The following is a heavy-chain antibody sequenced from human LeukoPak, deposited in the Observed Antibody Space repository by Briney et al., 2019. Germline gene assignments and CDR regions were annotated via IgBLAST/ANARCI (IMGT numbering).Heavy chain of an antibody. J-gene: IGHJ6*03. CDR2: ISSSGRTV. CDR3: ARHSIFWPYYYMDV. Sequence: GGSLRLSCAASGFTFSDYYMTWIRQAPGKGPEWVSYISSSGRTVDYADSVKGRFTISRDNAKQPLHLQMNSLRAEDTAVYYCARHSIFWPYYYMDVWGKGTTVTVSS. D-gene: IGHD3-3*01. V-gene: IGHV3-11*01. CDR1: GFTFSDYY.